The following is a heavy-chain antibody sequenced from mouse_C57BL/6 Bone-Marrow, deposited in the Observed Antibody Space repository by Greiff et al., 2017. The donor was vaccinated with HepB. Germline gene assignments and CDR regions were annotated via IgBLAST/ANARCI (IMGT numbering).Heavy chain of an antibody. CDR1: GFTFSDYY. Sequence: EVHLVESEGGLVQPGSSMKLSCTASGFTFSDYYMAWVRQVPEKGLEWVANINYDGSSTYYLDSLESRFIISRDNAKNILYLQMSSLKSEDTATYDCARDHDYCGSGYGYFDVWGTGTTVTVSS. CDR3: ARDHDYCGSGYGYFDV. V-gene: IGHV5-16*01. CDR2: INYDGSST. D-gene: IGHD1-1*01. J-gene: IGHJ1*03.